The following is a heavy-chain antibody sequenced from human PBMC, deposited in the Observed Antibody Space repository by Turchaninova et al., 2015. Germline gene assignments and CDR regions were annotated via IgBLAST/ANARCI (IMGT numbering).Heavy chain of an antibody. CDR1: GGSISSYH. D-gene: IGHD6-19*01. V-gene: IGHV4-4*07. Sequence: QVQLQESGPGLVKPSETLSLTCTVPGGSISSYHWSWIRQSAGKGREWSGRIYTSRSTNDNPSLKSRVTISIDKSKNQFSLKLSSVTAADTAGYYCARDASSGWPYYFDYWGQGTLVTVSS. CDR2: IYTSRST. CDR3: ARDASSGWPYYFDY. J-gene: IGHJ4*02.